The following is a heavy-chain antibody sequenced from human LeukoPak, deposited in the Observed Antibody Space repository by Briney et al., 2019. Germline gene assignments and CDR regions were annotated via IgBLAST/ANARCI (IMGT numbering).Heavy chain of an antibody. CDR1: GFTFSSYD. D-gene: IGHD2-15*01. J-gene: IGHJ2*01. V-gene: IGHV3-13*01. CDR2: IGTAGDT. Sequence: LPGGSLRLSCAASGFTFSSYDMHWVRQATGKGLEWVSAIGTAGDTYYPGSVKGRFTISRENAKNSLHLQMNSLRAGDTAVYYCARVASGYCSGGSCYSFTRYWYFDLWGRGTLVTVSS. CDR3: ARVASGYCSGGSCYSFTRYWYFDL.